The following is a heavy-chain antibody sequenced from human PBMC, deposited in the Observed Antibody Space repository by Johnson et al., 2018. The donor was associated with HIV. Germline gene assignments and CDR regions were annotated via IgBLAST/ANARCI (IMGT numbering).Heavy chain of an antibody. J-gene: IGHJ3*02. CDR3: ARVRPKGSFDI. V-gene: IGHV3-38-3*01. CDR1: RFTVSSNE. Sequence: VQLVESRGVLVQPGGSLRLSCAAPRFTVSSNEMSWVRQGPERGLEWVSCISGGSVLYAESVRGRVTSSRDNSKNTLYLQMNSLRAEDTAVYYWARVRPKGSFDIWGQGTVVSVPS. CDR2: ISGGSV. D-gene: IGHD1-1*01.